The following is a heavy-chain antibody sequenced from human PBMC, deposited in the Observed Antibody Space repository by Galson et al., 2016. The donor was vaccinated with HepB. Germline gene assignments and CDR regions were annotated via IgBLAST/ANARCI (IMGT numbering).Heavy chain of an antibody. CDR3: ARAGAGGYKELDY. J-gene: IGHJ4*02. Sequence: SETLSLTCTVSGGSVIGYYWSWIRLPPGKRLEYIGFIYNSANVDYNPSLKSRVTISIDTSKNQFSLKLNSVTTSDTAVYFCARAGAGGYKELDYWGQGTAVIVSS. V-gene: IGHV4-59*02. D-gene: IGHD5-18*01. CDR2: IYNSANV. CDR1: GGSVIGYY.